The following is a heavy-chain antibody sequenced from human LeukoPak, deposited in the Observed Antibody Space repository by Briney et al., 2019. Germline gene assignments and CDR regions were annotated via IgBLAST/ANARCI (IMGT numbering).Heavy chain of an antibody. Sequence: ASVKVSCKVSGYTLTELSMHWVRQAPGKGLEWMGGFDPEDGETIYAQKFQGRVTMTEDTSTDTAYMELSSLRSEDTAVYYCATIPSRAREYYFDYWGQGTLVTVSS. D-gene: IGHD6-6*01. CDR3: ATIPSRAREYYFDY. CDR1: GYTLTELS. V-gene: IGHV1-24*01. CDR2: FDPEDGET. J-gene: IGHJ4*02.